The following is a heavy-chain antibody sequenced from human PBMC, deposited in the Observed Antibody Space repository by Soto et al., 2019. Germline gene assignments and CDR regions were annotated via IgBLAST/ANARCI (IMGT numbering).Heavy chain of an antibody. CDR2: TYYRSKWYN. J-gene: IGHJ3*02. V-gene: IGHV6-1*01. Sequence: KQSQTLSLTCAISGDSVSSNSAAWNWIRQSPSRGLEWLGRTYYRSKWYNDYAVSVKSRITINPDTSKNQFSLQLNSVTPEDTAVYYCARDLKLRFISPRAFDIWGQGTMVTVSS. CDR3: ARDLKLRFISPRAFDI. CDR1: GDSVSSNSAA. D-gene: IGHD3-3*01.